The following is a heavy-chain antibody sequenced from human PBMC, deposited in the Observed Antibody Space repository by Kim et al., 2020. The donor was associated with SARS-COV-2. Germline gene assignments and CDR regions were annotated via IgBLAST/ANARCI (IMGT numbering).Heavy chain of an antibody. J-gene: IGHJ4*02. CDR2: FKGDGGSS. Sequence: GGSLRLSCAASGFIVSNYWMHWVRQTPGKGLEWVSRFKGDGGSSTYADSVKGRFTISTDNARNTLYLQMNSLRVEDTAVYYCARAENLPDCGGDCYPDYWGQGILVTVSS. V-gene: IGHV3-74*01. CDR1: GFIVSNYW. D-gene: IGHD2-21*02. CDR3: ARAENLPDCGGDCYPDY.